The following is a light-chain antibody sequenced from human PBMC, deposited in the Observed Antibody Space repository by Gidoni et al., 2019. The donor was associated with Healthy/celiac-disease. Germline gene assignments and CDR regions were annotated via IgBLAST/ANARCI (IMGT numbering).Light chain of an antibody. Sequence: EIVLTQSPGTLSLSPGERATLSCRASQSVSSSYLAWYQQKPGQAPRLLIDGASSRATGIPDRFSGSGSGTDFTLTISRLEPEDFAVYYCQQYGSSLLTFGPGTKVEIK. CDR3: QQYGSSLLT. CDR2: GAS. CDR1: QSVSSSY. J-gene: IGKJ3*01. V-gene: IGKV3-20*01.